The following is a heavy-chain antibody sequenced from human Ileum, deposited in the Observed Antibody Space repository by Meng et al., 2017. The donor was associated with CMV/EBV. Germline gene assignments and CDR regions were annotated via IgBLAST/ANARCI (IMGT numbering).Heavy chain of an antibody. D-gene: IGHD2-21*01. Sequence: GGSLRPSCAAVGFTFSDYGMHWVRQAPGKGLEWVTFIHYDGSIIDYADSVKGGFTISRDNSKNTLYLQMNSLGPEDTAVYFCARDFKWHIDYWGQGMLVTVSS. CDR1: GFTFSDYG. V-gene: IGHV3-30*02. CDR3: ARDFKWHIDY. CDR2: IHYDGSII. J-gene: IGHJ4*02.